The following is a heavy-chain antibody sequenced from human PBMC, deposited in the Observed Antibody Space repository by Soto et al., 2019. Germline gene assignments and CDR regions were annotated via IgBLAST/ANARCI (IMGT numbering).Heavy chain of an antibody. J-gene: IGHJ5*02. D-gene: IGHD3-10*01. Sequence: SETLSLTCTISGGSFSTNYWSWIRQAPGKGLEWIGYTYYTGSTKYNPSLKSRASISVDASKNQFSLTLNSAAAADTAVYYCATDSAGRGPFDPWGPGILVTVSS. CDR3: ATDSAGRGPFDP. V-gene: IGHV4-59*13. CDR2: TYYTGST. CDR1: GGSFSTNY.